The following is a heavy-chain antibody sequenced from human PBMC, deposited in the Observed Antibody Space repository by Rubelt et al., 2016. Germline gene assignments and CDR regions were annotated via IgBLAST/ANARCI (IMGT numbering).Heavy chain of an antibody. CDR2: ITYDGSNK. CDR1: GFTFSSYA. V-gene: IGHV3-30*04. CDR3: ARDTEMAIIDYYYYGMDV. Sequence: VQLVESGGGVVQPGRSLRLSCAASGFTFSSYAMHWVRQAPGKGLEGVAVITYDGSNKYNADSVRGRFTTTRDNSKRQLYLQRNSLRAEDTAVYYGARDTEMAIIDYYYYGMDVWGQGTTVTVSS. D-gene: IGHD5-24*01. J-gene: IGHJ6*02.